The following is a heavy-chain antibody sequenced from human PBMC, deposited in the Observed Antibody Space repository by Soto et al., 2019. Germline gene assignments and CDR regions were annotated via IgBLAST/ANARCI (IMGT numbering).Heavy chain of an antibody. CDR1: RDSVSSNSAA. CDR3: ALYSNSPYYGMDV. J-gene: IGHJ6*02. CDR2: TYYRSKWYN. D-gene: IGHD4-4*01. V-gene: IGHV6-1*01. Sequence: SQTLSLTCAISRDSVSSNSAAWNLIRQSPSRGLEWLGRTYYRSKWYNDYAVSVKSRITINPDTSKNQFSLQLNSVTPEDTAVYYCALYSNSPYYGMDVWGQGTTVTVSS.